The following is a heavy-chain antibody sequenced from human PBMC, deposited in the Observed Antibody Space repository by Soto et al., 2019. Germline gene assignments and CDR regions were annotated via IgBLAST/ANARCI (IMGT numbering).Heavy chain of an antibody. CDR1: GYTFTGYY. CDR2: INPNSGGT. CDR3: ARELERRSYYYYYGMDV. Sequence: ASVKVSCKASGYTFTGYYMHWVRQAPGQGLEWMGWINPNSGGTNYAQKFQGRVTMTRDTSISTAYMELSRLRSDDTAVYYCARELERRSYYYYYGMDVWGQGTTVTVS. J-gene: IGHJ6*02. D-gene: IGHD1-1*01. V-gene: IGHV1-2*02.